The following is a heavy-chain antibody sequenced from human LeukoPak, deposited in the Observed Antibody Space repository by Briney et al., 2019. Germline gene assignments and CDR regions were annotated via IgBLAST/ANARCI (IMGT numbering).Heavy chain of an antibody. CDR3: ARDHSDYYDSSGYQFDY. Sequence: SETLSLTCTVSGGSISSYYWSWIRQPPGKGLEWIGYIYYSGSTNYNPSLKSRVTISVDTSKNQFSLKLSSVTAADTAVYYCARDHSDYYDSSGYQFDYWGQGALVTVSS. CDR2: IYYSGST. D-gene: IGHD3-22*01. V-gene: IGHV4-59*01. J-gene: IGHJ4*02. CDR1: GGSISSYY.